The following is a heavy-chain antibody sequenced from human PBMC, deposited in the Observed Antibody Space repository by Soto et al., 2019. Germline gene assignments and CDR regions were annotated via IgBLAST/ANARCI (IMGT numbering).Heavy chain of an antibody. CDR2: IIPIFGTA. CDR1: GGTFSSYA. CDR3: ARDRGPSSGYYPYWFDP. Sequence: QVQLVQSGAEVKKPGSSVKVSCKASGGTFSSYAITWVRQAPGQGLEWMGGIIPIFGTANYAQKFQGRVTITAVESKSTAYMELSSLRSEDTAGYYCARDRGPSSGYYPYWFDPWGQGTLVTVSS. V-gene: IGHV1-69*12. D-gene: IGHD3-22*01. J-gene: IGHJ5*02.